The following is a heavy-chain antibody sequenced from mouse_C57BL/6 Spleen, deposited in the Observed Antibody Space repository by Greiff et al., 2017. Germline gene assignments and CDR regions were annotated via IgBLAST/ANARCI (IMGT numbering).Heavy chain of an antibody. CDR1: GFTFSDYG. Sequence: EVMLVESGGGLVKPGGSLKLSCAASGFTFSDYGMHWVRQAPEKGLEGVAYISSGSSTIYYADTVKGRFTISRDNAKNTLFLQMTSLRSEDTAMYYCARGYQRWYFDVWGTGTTVTVSS. CDR3: ARGYQRWYFDV. J-gene: IGHJ1*03. D-gene: IGHD5-1-1*01. CDR2: ISSGSSTI. V-gene: IGHV5-17*01.